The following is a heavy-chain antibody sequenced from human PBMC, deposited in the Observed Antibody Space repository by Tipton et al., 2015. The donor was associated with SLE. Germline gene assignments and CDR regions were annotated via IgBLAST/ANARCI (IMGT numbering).Heavy chain of an antibody. J-gene: IGHJ4*02. Sequence: LRLSCTVSGDSISSYYWSWIRQPPGKGLEWIGYIYYSGSTSYNPSLKSRVTISLDTSKNQFSLRLSSVTSADTAAYYCASVGLIVGAVDYWGQGTRVTVSS. CDR3: ASVGLIVGAVDY. CDR2: IYYSGST. D-gene: IGHD1-26*01. V-gene: IGHV4-59*01. CDR1: GDSISSYY.